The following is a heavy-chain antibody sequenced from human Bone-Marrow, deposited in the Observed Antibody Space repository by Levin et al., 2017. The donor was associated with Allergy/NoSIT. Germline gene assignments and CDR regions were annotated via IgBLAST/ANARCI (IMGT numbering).Heavy chain of an antibody. V-gene: IGHV4-4*07. J-gene: IGHJ6*02. CDR1: ERSLHGDH. CDR3: ARTPEGMYGMDV. CDR2: MHNNGNT. Sequence: SETLSLTCTXXERSLHGDHRNCVRDSDDKGLEWIGRMHNNGNTDYNPSLKSRVTMSLDTTKNQFSLKLTSVTAADTAVYICARTPEGMYGMDVWGQGTTVTVSS.